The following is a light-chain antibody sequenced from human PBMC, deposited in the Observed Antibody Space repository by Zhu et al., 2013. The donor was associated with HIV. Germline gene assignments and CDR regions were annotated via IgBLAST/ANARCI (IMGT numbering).Light chain of an antibody. CDR3: QQYRTLPLT. J-gene: IGKJ4*01. CDR2: DAS. Sequence: DIVLTQSPGTLSLSPGERATLSCRASQAVANNYVAWYQQKPGQAPRLLIYDASRRAIGIPDRFSGSGSVTDFTLTITRLEPEDFAMYFCQQYRTLPLTFGGGTGVAIK. CDR1: QAVANNY. V-gene: IGKV3-20*01.